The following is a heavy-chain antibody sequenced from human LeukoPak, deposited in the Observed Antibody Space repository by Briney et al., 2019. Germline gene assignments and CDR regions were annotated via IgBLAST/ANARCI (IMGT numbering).Heavy chain of an antibody. CDR2: LNAGNENT. J-gene: IGHJ4*02. D-gene: IGHD3-16*01. Sequence: GASVKVSCTASGYTFSRYGMHWVRQAPGQSLEWMGWLNAGNENTKYSQKFQGRVSITRDTSASTAYMELSSLTSEDTAVYCCARDLYGDYFDYWGQGTLVTVSS. V-gene: IGHV1-3*01. CDR1: GYTFSRYG. CDR3: ARDLYGDYFDY.